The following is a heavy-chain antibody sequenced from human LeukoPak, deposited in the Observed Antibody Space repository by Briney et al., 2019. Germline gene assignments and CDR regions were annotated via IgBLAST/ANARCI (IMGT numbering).Heavy chain of an antibody. CDR2: ISSNGGST. D-gene: IGHD2-15*01. CDR1: GFTFSSYS. J-gene: IGHJ4*02. CDR3: AKDPGRYCSGGSCRYYFDY. Sequence: GGSLRLSCAASGFTFSSYSMHWVRQAPGKGLEFVSAISSNGGSTYYANSVKGRFTISRDISKNTLYLQMGSLRAEDMAVYYCAKDPGRYCSGGSCRYYFDYWGQGTLVTVSS. V-gene: IGHV3-64*01.